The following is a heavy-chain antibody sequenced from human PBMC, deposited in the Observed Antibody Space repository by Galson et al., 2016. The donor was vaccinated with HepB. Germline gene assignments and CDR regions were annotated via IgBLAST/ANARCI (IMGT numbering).Heavy chain of an antibody. CDR1: GGSFSGYY. Sequence: ETLSLTCVVYGGSFSGYYWTWIRQPPGRGLEWIGEINHGGSANHNPSLKSRVTISVDTSKTQFSLKLTSVTAADSAVYYCARGKVGSYDYWGQGTLVTVSS. V-gene: IGHV4-34*01. CDR3: ARGKVGSYDY. CDR2: INHGGSA. J-gene: IGHJ4*02. D-gene: IGHD5-12*01.